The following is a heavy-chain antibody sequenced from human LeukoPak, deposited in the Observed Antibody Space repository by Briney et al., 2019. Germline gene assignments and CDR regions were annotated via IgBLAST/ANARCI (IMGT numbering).Heavy chain of an antibody. Sequence: GGSLRPSCAASGFTFGNYAMSWVRQAPGKGLEWVSVIFGGGVGTYYADSVRGRFTISRDNSKNTVYLQMNSLRVDDTAIYYCAKTSVAAAPFSWGQGTLVTVSS. CDR1: GFTFGNYA. V-gene: IGHV3-23*01. J-gene: IGHJ5*02. CDR3: AKTSVAAAPFS. D-gene: IGHD6-19*01. CDR2: IFGGGVGT.